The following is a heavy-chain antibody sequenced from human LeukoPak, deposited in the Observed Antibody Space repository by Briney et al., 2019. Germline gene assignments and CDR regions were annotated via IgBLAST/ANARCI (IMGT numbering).Heavy chain of an antibody. CDR1: GFTFSSYA. J-gene: IGHJ4*02. D-gene: IGHD3-9*01. V-gene: IGHV3-23*01. CDR2: ISGSGGST. Sequence: GGSLRLSCAASGFTFSSYAMSWVRQAPGKGLEWVSAISGSGGSTYYADSVKGRFTISGDNSKNTLYLQMNSLRAEDTAVYYCAKVPYYDILTGYPIPYYFDYWGQGTLVTVSS. CDR3: AKVPYYDILTGYPIPYYFDY.